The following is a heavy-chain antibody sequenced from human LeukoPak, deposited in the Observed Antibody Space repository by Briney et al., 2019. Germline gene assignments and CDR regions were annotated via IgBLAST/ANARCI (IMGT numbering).Heavy chain of an antibody. D-gene: IGHD3-10*01. Sequence: GGSLRLSCAASGFTFSSYGMSWVRQAPGKGLEWVSAISGSGGSTYYADSVKGRFIISRDNSKNTLYLQMNSLRAEDTAVYYCAKDTYYYGSGSYSAFDPWGQGTLVTVSS. J-gene: IGHJ5*02. V-gene: IGHV3-23*01. CDR3: AKDTYYYGSGSYSAFDP. CDR1: GFTFSSYG. CDR2: ISGSGGST.